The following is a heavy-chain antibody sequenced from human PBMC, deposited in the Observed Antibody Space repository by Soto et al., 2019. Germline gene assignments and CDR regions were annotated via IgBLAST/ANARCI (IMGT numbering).Heavy chain of an antibody. J-gene: IGHJ6*02. CDR1: GYSFTSYW. CDR3: ARLEGWGYSSSLSGMDV. D-gene: IGHD6-13*01. CDR2: IYPGDSDT. Sequence: PGESLKISCKGSGYSFTSYWIGWVRQMPGKGLEWMGIIYPGDSDTRYSPSFQGQVTISADESISTAYLQWSSLKASDTAMYYCARLEGWGYSSSLSGMDVWGQGITVTVSS. V-gene: IGHV5-51*01.